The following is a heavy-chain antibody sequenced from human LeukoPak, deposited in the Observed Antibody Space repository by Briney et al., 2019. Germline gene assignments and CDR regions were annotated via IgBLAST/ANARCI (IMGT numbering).Heavy chain of an antibody. J-gene: IGHJ6*03. CDR3: ARVRATARLYYYYYMDV. CDR2: IYYSGST. D-gene: IGHD1-14*01. CDR1: GGSISSSSYY. Sequence: PSETLSLTCTVSGGSISSSSYYWGWIRQPPGKGLEWIGRIYYSGSTYYNPSLKSRVTISVDTSKNQFSLKLSSVTAADTAVYYCARVRATARLYYYYYMDVWGKGTTVTVSS. V-gene: IGHV4-39*07.